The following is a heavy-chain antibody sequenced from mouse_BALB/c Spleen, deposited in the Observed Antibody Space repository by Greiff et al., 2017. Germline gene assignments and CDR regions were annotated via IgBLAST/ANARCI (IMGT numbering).Heavy chain of an antibody. CDR3: ARDWDPKAY. J-gene: IGHJ3*01. CDR2: IYPYNGGT. D-gene: IGHD4-1*01. CDR1: GYTFTDYN. Sequence: EVKLMESGPELVKPGASVKISCKASGYTFTDYNMHWVKQSHGKSLEWIGYIYPYNGGTGYNQKFKSKATLTVDNSSSTAYMELRSLTSEDSAVYYCARDWDPKAYWGQGTLVTVSA. V-gene: IGHV1S29*02.